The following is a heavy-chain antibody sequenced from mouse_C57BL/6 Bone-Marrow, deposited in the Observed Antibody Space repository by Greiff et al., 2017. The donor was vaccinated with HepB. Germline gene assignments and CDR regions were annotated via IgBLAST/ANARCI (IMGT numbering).Heavy chain of an antibody. CDR2: IDPSDSYT. J-gene: IGHJ4*01. Sequence: QVQLQQPGAELVMPGASVKLSCKASGYTFTSYWMQWVKQRPGQGLEWIGEIDPSDSYTNYNQKFKGKATLTVDTSSSTAYMQLSSLTSEDSAVYYCARDDYYGSSYDAMDYWGQGTSVTVSS. D-gene: IGHD1-1*01. CDR1: GYTFTSYW. V-gene: IGHV1-50*01. CDR3: ARDDYYGSSYDAMDY.